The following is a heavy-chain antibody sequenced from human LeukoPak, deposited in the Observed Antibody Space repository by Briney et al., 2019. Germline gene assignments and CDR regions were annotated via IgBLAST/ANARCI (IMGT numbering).Heavy chain of an antibody. CDR1: GFTFGDYG. CDR3: ARSPAYKGWLDP. Sequence: GGSLRLSCTASGFTFGDYGINWVRQAPGKGLEWVSYISSGGSTIYYADSVKGRFIISRDNAKNSLYLQMNSLRAEDTAVYYCARSPAYKGWLDPWGQGTLVTVSS. D-gene: IGHD2-21*01. J-gene: IGHJ5*02. CDR2: ISSGGSTI. V-gene: IGHV3-48*03.